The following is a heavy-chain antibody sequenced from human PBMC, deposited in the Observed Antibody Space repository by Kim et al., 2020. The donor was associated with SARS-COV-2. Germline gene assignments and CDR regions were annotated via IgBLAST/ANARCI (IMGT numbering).Heavy chain of an antibody. J-gene: IGHJ5*02. D-gene: IGHD1-7*01. V-gene: IGHV3-23*01. CDR3: ARNNWNFGGWFDP. Sequence: YADAVKGRFTISTDNAKNTLFLQMSSLIAEDAAVYYCARNNWNFGGWFDPWGQGTLVTVSS.